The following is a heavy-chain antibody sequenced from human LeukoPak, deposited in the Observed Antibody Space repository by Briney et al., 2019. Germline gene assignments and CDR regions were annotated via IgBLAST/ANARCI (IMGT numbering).Heavy chain of an antibody. D-gene: IGHD3-10*01. J-gene: IGHJ4*02. CDR1: RFTFSSYG. V-gene: IGHV3-30*18. CDR2: ISYDGSNK. Sequence: GGSLRLSCAASRFTFSSYGMHWVRQAPGKGLEGVAVISYDGSNKYYADSVKGRFTISRDNSKNTLYLQMNSLRAEDTAVYYCAKGPYYYGSGRDIDYWGQGILVTVSS. CDR3: AKGPYYYGSGRDIDY.